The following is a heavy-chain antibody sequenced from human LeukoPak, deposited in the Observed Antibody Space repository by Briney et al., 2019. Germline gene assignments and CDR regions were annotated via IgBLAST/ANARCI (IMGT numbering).Heavy chain of an antibody. J-gene: IGHJ5*02. CDR1: GFTFSSYS. D-gene: IGHD2-21*02. CDR3: ARVGTVVVTASALYNWFDH. V-gene: IGHV3-21*01. Sequence: GGSLRLSCAASGFTFSSYSMNWVRQAPGKGLEWVSSISSSSSYIYYADSVKGRFTISRDNAKNSLYLQMNSLRAEDTAVYYCARVGTVVVTASALYNWFDHWGQGTLVTVSS. CDR2: ISSSSSYI.